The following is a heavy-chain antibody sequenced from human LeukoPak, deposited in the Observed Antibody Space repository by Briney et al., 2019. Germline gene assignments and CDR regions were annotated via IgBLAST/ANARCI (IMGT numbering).Heavy chain of an antibody. V-gene: IGHV3-7*01. Sequence: GGSLRLSCAASGFTFSSYWMSWVRQAPGKGLEWVANIKQDGSEKYYVDSVKGRFTISRDNAKNSLYLQMNSLRVEDTAVYYCARDLNSGYGYFDYWGQGTLVTVSS. J-gene: IGHJ4*02. CDR3: ARDLNSGYGYFDY. D-gene: IGHD5-12*01. CDR1: GFTFSSYW. CDR2: IKQDGSEK.